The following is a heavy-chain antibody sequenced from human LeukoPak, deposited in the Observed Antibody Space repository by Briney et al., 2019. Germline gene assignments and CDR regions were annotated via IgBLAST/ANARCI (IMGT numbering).Heavy chain of an antibody. D-gene: IGHD1-26*01. CDR3: ARDPYSGSPLWAFDI. J-gene: IGHJ3*02. V-gene: IGHV3-53*01. CDR1: GFTVSSNY. Sequence: PGGSLRLSCAASGFTVSSNYMSWVRQAPGXGLEWVSVIYSGGSTYYADSAKGRFTISRDNSKNTLYLQMNSLRAEDTAVYYCARDPYSGSPLWAFDIWGQGTMVTVSS. CDR2: IYSGGST.